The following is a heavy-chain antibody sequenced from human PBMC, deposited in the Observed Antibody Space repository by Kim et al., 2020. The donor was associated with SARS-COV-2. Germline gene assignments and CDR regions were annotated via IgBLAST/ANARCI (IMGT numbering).Heavy chain of an antibody. V-gene: IGHV3-7*01. J-gene: IGHJ4*02. CDR2: IKEDGGER. D-gene: IGHD1-26*01. Sequence: GGSLRLSCAASGFTFSSNWMSWVRQAPGKGLEWVAKIKEDGGERYYVSSVEGRFTISRDNAKNSLYLQMNSLRAEDTGVYYCARDRSYSLDYWGQGTLVTVSS. CDR1: GFTFSSNW. CDR3: ARDRSYSLDY.